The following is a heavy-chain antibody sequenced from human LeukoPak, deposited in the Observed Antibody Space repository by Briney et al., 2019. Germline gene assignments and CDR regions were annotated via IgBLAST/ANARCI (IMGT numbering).Heavy chain of an antibody. D-gene: IGHD6-19*01. J-gene: IGHJ5*02. Sequence: PGGSLRLSCAASGFTFDDYTMHWVRQAPGKGLEWVSLISWDGGSTYYADSVKGRFTISRDNSRNTLYLRMNSLRAEDTAVYYCAKERVSSGWNPHWFDPWGQGTLVTVSS. CDR2: ISWDGGST. CDR1: GFTFDDYT. CDR3: AKERVSSGWNPHWFDP. V-gene: IGHV3-43*01.